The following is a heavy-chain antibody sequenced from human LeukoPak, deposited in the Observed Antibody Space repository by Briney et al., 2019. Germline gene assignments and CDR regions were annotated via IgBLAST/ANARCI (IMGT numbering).Heavy chain of an antibody. D-gene: IGHD3-10*01. J-gene: IGHJ4*02. CDR2: IWYDGSNK. CDR3: AREPYYYGSGSKHYFDY. V-gene: IGHV3-33*01. Sequence: PGGSLRLSCAASGFTFSSYGMHWVRQAPGKGLEWVAVIWYDGSNKYYADSVKGRFTISRDNSKNTLYLQMNSLRAEDTAVYYCAREPYYYGSGSKHYFDYWGQGTLVTVSS. CDR1: GFTFSSYG.